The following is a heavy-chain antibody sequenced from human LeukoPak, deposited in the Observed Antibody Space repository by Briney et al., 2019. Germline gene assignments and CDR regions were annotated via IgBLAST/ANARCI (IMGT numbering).Heavy chain of an antibody. CDR2: IYYSGST. V-gene: IGHV4-39*01. Sequence: SSETLSLTCTVSGGSISSSDYYWGWIRQPPGKGLEWIGSIYYSGSTYCIPSLKSRVTISVDTSKHQFSLRLSSVTAADTAIYYCARQHYYYGMDVWGQGTTVTVSS. CDR1: GGSISSSDYY. J-gene: IGHJ6*02. CDR3: ARQHYYYGMDV.